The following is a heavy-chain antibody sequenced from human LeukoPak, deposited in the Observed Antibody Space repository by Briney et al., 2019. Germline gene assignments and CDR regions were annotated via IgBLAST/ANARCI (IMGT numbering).Heavy chain of an antibody. Sequence: GGSLRLSCAASGFTFNNYIMNWVRQAPGKGLEWVSSISSSSDYIYYADSVKGRFTISRDNAKNSLYLQMNSLRAEDKAVYYCARDYGGSSPFDYWGQGTLVTVSS. CDR1: GFTFNNYI. V-gene: IGHV3-21*01. CDR3: ARDYGGSSPFDY. CDR2: ISSSSDYI. J-gene: IGHJ4*02. D-gene: IGHD4-23*01.